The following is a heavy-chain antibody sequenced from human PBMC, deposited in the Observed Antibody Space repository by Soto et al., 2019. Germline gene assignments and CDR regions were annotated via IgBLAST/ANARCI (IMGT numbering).Heavy chain of an antibody. D-gene: IGHD3-10*01. CDR1: GFSLSTTGVG. CDR3: ADRPYGSGSYSFNS. CDR2: IYWNENK. V-gene: IGHV2-5*01. Sequence: QITLRESGPTLVKPSETLTLTCTFSGFSLSTTGVGVGWIRQPPGKALEWLALIYWNENKAYSPILKSRLTITKDTSKNQVVLKMTNMGPVDTDTYYCADRPYGSGSYSFNSWGQGTLVSVSS. J-gene: IGHJ4*02.